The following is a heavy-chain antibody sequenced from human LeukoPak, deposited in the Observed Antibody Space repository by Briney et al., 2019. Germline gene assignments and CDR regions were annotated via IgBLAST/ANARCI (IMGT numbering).Heavy chain of an antibody. Sequence: GTLSLTCTVSGVSLSNSAYYWGWIRQSPGTGLEWVCNIYYSGPPYYNPSLNSLVTISVATSKNQFSLKLSSVPAAHTAVYYCARRLNWGQGTLVTVSS. CDR1: GVSLSNSAYY. V-gene: IGHV4-39*01. CDR3: ARRLN. D-gene: IGHD3-16*01. J-gene: IGHJ4*02. CDR2: IYYSGPP.